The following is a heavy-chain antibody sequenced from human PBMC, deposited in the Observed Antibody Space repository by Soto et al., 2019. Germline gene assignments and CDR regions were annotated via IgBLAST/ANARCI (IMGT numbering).Heavy chain of an antibody. CDR1: GSSDRKNA. CDR2: INPYYDTT. D-gene: IGHD1-26*01. CDR3: ARDVGRSGSYFDH. J-gene: IGHJ4*02. V-gene: IGHV1-69*01. Sequence: QVHMVQYGAEVKKPGSSEKVSCRASGSSDRKNAIGWVRQAPGQGLEWMGLINPYYDTTNYAQKFQGRVTITTDQSTGTSYLEVSSLRAEDTAVYYCARDVGRSGSYFDHWGQRTLVTVSS.